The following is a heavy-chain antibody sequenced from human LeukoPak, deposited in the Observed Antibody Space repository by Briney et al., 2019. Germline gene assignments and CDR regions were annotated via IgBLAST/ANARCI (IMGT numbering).Heavy chain of an antibody. D-gene: IGHD4-11*01. J-gene: IGHJ4*02. Sequence: GGSLRLSCAASGFTFSSYAMSWVRQAPGKGLEWVSAISGSGGSTYYADSVKGRFTISRDNSKNTLYLQMNSLRAEDTAVYYCARDEHYSNYESDNFDYWGQGTLVTVSS. CDR2: ISGSGGST. CDR1: GFTFSSYA. V-gene: IGHV3-23*01. CDR3: ARDEHYSNYESDNFDY.